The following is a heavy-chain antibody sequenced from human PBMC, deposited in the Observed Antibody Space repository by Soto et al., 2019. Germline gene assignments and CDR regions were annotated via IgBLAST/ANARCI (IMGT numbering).Heavy chain of an antibody. CDR1: GFTFSSYA. CDR3: ARGGGSSSSWDY. Sequence: GGSLRLSCAASGFTFSSYAMHWVRQAPGKGLEWVAVISYDGSNKYYADSVKGRFTISRDNSKNTLYLQMNSLRAEDTAVYYCARGGGSSSSWDYWGQGTLVTVSS. CDR2: ISYDGSNK. D-gene: IGHD6-6*01. V-gene: IGHV3-30-3*01. J-gene: IGHJ4*02.